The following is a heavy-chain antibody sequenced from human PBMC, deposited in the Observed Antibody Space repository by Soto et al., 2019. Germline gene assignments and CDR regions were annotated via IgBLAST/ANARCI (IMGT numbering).Heavy chain of an antibody. Sequence: GGSLRLSCAASGFIFSNYVMYWVRQAPGKGLEWVAFMSYDGTTKYYADSVKGRFTISRDNSKNTLYLQMNNLRPEDTGVYYCARGVLWSRYFDYWGQGTLVTVSS. J-gene: IGHJ4*02. V-gene: IGHV3-30*04. CDR1: GFIFSNYV. D-gene: IGHD2-21*01. CDR3: ARGVLWSRYFDY. CDR2: MSYDGTTK.